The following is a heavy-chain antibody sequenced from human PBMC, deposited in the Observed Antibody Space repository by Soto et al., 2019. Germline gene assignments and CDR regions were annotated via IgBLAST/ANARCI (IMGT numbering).Heavy chain of an antibody. CDR2: IHPGDSDT. V-gene: IGHV5-51*01. D-gene: IGHD1-1*01. J-gene: IGHJ6*02. CDR1: GYRFATYW. CDR3: ERQEQLSPYYYAMDG. Sequence: ESLKVSCKVCGYRFATYWIAWVRQMPGKGLEWMGIIHPGDSDTRYSPSFQGQVTISADKSVGTAFLQWSRLKASDTATYYCERQEQLSPYYYAMDGWGQGTTVTVSS.